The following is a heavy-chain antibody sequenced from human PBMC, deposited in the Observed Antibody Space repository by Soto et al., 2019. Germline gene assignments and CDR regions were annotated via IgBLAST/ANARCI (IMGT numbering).Heavy chain of an antibody. J-gene: IGHJ4*02. CDR1: GFTFSSYS. D-gene: IGHD1-7*01. Sequence: GSLRLSCAASGFTFSSYSMNWVRQAPGKGLEWVSSISSSSSESTYYADSVKGRFTISRDNSKSTLYLQMNSLRAEDTAVYYCAKDRWNYDYFDFWGQGTLVTISS. V-gene: IGHV3-21*04. CDR3: AKDRWNYDYFDF. CDR2: ISSSSSEST.